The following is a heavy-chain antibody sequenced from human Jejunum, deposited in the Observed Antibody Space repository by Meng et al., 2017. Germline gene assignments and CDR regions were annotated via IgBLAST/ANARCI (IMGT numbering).Heavy chain of an antibody. Sequence: PDPGPGHHYPAAPQPRPRTHSADAIRGYFWRWIRQPARTGLEWIVPIYTSGSTNYNPSLKSRVTMSVDTSKNQFSLKLNSVTAADTAVYYCARGHPSRGDSYGWFDPWGQGTLVTVSS. V-gene: IGHV4-4*07. CDR1: ADAIRGYF. J-gene: IGHJ5*02. D-gene: IGHD2-15*01. CDR2: IYTSGST. CDR3: ARGHPSRGDSYGWFDP.